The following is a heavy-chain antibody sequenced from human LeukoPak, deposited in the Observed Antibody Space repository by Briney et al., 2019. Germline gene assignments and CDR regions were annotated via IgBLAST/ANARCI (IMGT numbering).Heavy chain of an antibody. CDR2: IRYDGSNK. D-gene: IGHD3-22*01. CDR1: GFTFSSYG. V-gene: IGHV3-30*02. J-gene: IGHJ3*02. CDR3: TRVDYYDSSGSAFDI. Sequence: GGSLRLSCAASGFTFSSYGMHWVRQAPGKGLEWVAFIRYDGSNKYYADSVKGRFTISRDNAKNSLYLQMNSLKTEDTAVYYCTRVDYYDSSGSAFDIWGQGTMVTVSS.